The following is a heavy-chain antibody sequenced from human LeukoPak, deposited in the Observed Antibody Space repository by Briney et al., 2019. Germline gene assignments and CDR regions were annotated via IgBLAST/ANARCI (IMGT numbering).Heavy chain of an antibody. CDR3: ARDGFDWNDAHYMDV. V-gene: IGHV4-59*01. CDR1: GGSINNYY. D-gene: IGHD1-1*01. Sequence: SETLSLTCAVSGGSINNYYWSWIRQPPGKGLEWIGYIYDSGSTNYNPSLKSRVTTSLDTSKNQVSLELSSVTAADTAVYYCARDGFDWNDAHYMDVWGKGTTVTISS. J-gene: IGHJ6*03. CDR2: IYDSGST.